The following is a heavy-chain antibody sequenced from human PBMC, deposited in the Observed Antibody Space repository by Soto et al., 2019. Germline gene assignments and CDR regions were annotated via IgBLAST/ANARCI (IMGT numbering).Heavy chain of an antibody. CDR1: GGSISSYY. D-gene: IGHD3-10*01. Sequence: PSETLSLTCTVSGGSISSYYWSWIRQPPGKGLEWIGYIYYSGSTNYNPSLKSRVTISVDASKNQFSLKLSSVTAADTAVYYCARRGVTMVRGVIITSDWFDPWGQGTLVTVSS. J-gene: IGHJ5*02. CDR3: ARRGVTMVRGVIITSDWFDP. V-gene: IGHV4-59*01. CDR2: IYYSGST.